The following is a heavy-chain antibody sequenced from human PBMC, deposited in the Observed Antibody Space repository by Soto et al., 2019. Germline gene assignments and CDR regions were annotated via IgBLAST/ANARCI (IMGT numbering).Heavy chain of an antibody. CDR3: ARAGDDCSAANCYVIDY. CDR2: INSGKGNT. D-gene: IGHD2-2*01. V-gene: IGHV1-3*04. CDR1: GYTFTRYA. Sequence: ASVKVSCKASGYTFTRYAMHWVRQAPGQRLEWMGWINSGKGNTEYSEKFQGRVTITSDTSASTAYMDLSSLRSEDTAMYYCARAGDDCSAANCYVIDYWGQGTLVTVSS. J-gene: IGHJ4*02.